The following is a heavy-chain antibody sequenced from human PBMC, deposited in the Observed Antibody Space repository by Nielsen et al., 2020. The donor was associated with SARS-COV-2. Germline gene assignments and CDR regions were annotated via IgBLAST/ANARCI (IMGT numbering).Heavy chain of an antibody. CDR3: ARDLVAARDYYYYGMDV. CDR1: GGTFSSYA. J-gene: IGHJ6*02. V-gene: IGHV1-69*13. Sequence: SVKVSCKASGGTFSSYAISWVRQAPGQGLEWMGGIIPIFGTANYAQKFQGRVTITADESTSTAYMELSSLRSEDTAAYYCARDLVAARDYYYYGMDVWGQGTTVTVSS. CDR2: IIPIFGTA. D-gene: IGHD2-15*01.